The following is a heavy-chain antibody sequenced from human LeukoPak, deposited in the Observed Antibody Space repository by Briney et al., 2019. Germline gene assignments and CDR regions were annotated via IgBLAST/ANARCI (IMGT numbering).Heavy chain of an antibody. V-gene: IGHV3-23*01. D-gene: IGHD5-18*01. CDR1: GFTFSTYA. CDR3: AKDVRVDSYGYFGYYYYGMDV. J-gene: IGHJ6*02. CDR2: ISGSGGST. Sequence: GGSLRLSCAASGFTFSTYAMSWVRQAPGKGLEWVSGISGSGGSTYYADSVKGRFTISRDSSKNTLYLQMNSLRAEDTAVYYCAKDVRVDSYGYFGYYYYGMDVWGQGTTVTVSS.